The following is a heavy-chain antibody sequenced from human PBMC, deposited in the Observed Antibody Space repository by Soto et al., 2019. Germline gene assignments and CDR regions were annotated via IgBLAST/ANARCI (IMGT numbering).Heavy chain of an antibody. V-gene: IGHV4-31*03. Sequence: KPSETLSLTCTVSGGSISSGGYYWSWIRQHPGKGLEWIGYIYYSGSTYYNPSLKSRVTISVDTSKNQFSLKLSSVTAADTAVYYCARDAHYYDSSGYYGWFDPWGQGTLVTSPQ. CDR1: GGSISSGGYY. CDR3: ARDAHYYDSSGYYGWFDP. D-gene: IGHD3-22*01. J-gene: IGHJ5*02. CDR2: IYYSGST.